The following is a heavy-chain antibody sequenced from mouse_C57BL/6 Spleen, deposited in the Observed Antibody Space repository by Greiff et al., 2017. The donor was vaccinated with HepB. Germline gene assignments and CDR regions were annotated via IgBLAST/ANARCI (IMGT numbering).Heavy chain of an antibody. D-gene: IGHD2-4*01. CDR2: INPSNGGT. CDR3: ARSGYDYDGRSFDY. Sequence: QVQLQQPGTELVKPGASVKLSCKASGYTFTSYWMHWVKQRPGQGLEWIGNINPSNGGTNYNEKFKSKATLTVDRSSSTAYMQLSSLTSEDSAVYYCARSGYDYDGRSFDYWGQGTTLTVSS. J-gene: IGHJ2*01. CDR1: GYTFTSYW. V-gene: IGHV1-53*01.